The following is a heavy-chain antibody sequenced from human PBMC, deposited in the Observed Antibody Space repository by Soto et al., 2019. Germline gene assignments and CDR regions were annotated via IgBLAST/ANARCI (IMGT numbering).Heavy chain of an antibody. D-gene: IGHD1-1*01. CDR1: W. CDR3: ARKAWTRLDY. J-gene: IGHJ4*02. Sequence: WIGWVRLTPGKGLEWIGEVFHSGSVNYNPPLQSRVTISVDKSTNHFSLRLTSVAAADTAVYYCARKAWTRLDYWGQGALVTVSS. CDR2: VFHSGSV. V-gene: IGHV4-4*02.